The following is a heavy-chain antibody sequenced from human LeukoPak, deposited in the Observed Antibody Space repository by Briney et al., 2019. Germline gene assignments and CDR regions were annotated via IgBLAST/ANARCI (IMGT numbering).Heavy chain of an antibody. J-gene: IGHJ3*02. CDR3: AKDLKPRIVGATGPAFDT. CDR1: GFTFSSYA. Sequence: GGSLRLSCAASGFTFSSYAMSWVRQAPGKGLEWVSAISGSGGSTYYADSVKGRFTISRDNSKNTLYLQMNSLRAEDTAVYYCAKDLKPRIVGATGPAFDTWGQGTMVTVSS. D-gene: IGHD1-26*01. V-gene: IGHV3-23*01. CDR2: ISGSGGST.